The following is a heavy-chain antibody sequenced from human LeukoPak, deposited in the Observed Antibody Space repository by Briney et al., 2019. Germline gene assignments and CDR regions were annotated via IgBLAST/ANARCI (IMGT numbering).Heavy chain of an antibody. CDR3: ARGRVRGLNYYYYMDV. D-gene: IGHD3-10*01. CDR2: IVVGSGNT. J-gene: IGHJ6*03. Sequence: ASVKVSCKASGFTFTSSAMQWVRQARGQRLEWIGWIVVGSGNTNYAQKFQERVTITRDMSTSTAYMELSSLRSEDTAVYYCARGRVRGLNYYYYMDVWGKGTTVTISS. V-gene: IGHV1-58*02. CDR1: GFTFTSSA.